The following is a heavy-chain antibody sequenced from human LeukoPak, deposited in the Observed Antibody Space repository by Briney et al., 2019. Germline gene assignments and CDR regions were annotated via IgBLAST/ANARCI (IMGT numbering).Heavy chain of an antibody. V-gene: IGHV4-59*01. Sequence: SETLSLTCTVSGGSISSYYWSWIRQPPGKGLEWIGYICYSGSTNYNPSLKSRVTISVDTSKNQFSLKLSSVTAADTAVYYCARGDAYYYDSSGYYLGAFDYWGQGTLVTVSS. CDR1: GGSISSYY. J-gene: IGHJ4*02. D-gene: IGHD3-22*01. CDR3: ARGDAYYYDSSGYYLGAFDY. CDR2: ICYSGST.